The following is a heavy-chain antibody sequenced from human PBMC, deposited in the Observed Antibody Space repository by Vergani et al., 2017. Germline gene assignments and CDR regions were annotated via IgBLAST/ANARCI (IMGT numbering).Heavy chain of an antibody. CDR2: IYYSGST. Sequence: QVQLQESGPGLVKPSETLSLTCTVSGGSISSYYWSWIRQPPGKGLEWIGYIYYSGSTNYNPSLKSRVTISVDPSKNQFSLKLSSVTAADTAVYYCAREVGATSEYYYYYYMDVWGKGTTVTVSS. CDR3: AREVGATSEYYYYYYMDV. CDR1: GGSISSYY. D-gene: IGHD1-26*01. V-gene: IGHV4-59*01. J-gene: IGHJ6*03.